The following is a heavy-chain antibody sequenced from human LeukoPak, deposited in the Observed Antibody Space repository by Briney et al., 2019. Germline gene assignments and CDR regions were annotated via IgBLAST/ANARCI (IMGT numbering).Heavy chain of an antibody. Sequence: PGGSLRLSCAASGFTFSSYAMNWVRQAPGKGLEWVSYISSSSSTIYYADSVKGRFTISRDNAKNSLYLQMNSLRAEDTAVYYCARAEDTYYDFWSGYSNDAFDIWGQGTMVTVSS. D-gene: IGHD3-3*01. CDR3: ARAEDTYYDFWSGYSNDAFDI. V-gene: IGHV3-48*01. CDR2: ISSSSSTI. J-gene: IGHJ3*02. CDR1: GFTFSSYA.